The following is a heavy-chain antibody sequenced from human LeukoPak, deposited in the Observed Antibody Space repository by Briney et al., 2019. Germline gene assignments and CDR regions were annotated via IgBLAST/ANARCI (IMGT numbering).Heavy chain of an antibody. CDR3: ARGTIFGVVTNWYFDY. CDR1: GGPFISYA. D-gene: IGHD3-3*01. CDR2: IIPIFGTA. J-gene: IGHJ4*02. Sequence: SVKVSSKASGGPFISYAISWVRPAPGQGLEWMGGIIPIFGTANYAQKFQGRVTITTDESTSTAYMELSSLRSEDTAVYYCARGTIFGVVTNWYFDYWGQGTLVTVSS. V-gene: IGHV1-69*05.